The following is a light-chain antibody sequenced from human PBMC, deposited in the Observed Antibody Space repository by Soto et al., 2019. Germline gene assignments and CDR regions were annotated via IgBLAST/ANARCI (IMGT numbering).Light chain of an antibody. V-gene: IGKV3-11*01. CDR3: QQHSSSRT. CDR2: DTS. J-gene: IGKJ1*01. Sequence: EIVLTQSASTLSLSPGERAALSCRASQDVGKYLAWYQQNPGQAPRLLIYDTSNRASGIPARFSGSGSGTDFTLTITRLEPEDFAVYYCQQHSSSRTFGQGTKVDIK. CDR1: QDVGKY.